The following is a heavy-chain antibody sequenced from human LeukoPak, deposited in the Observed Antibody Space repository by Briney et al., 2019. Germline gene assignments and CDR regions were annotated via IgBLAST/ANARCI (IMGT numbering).Heavy chain of an antibody. V-gene: IGHV5-51*01. J-gene: IGHJ4*02. CDR1: GYSFTSYW. D-gene: IGHD2-15*01. CDR2: IYPGDSDT. Sequence: GESLKISCKGSGYSFTSYWIGWVRQMPGKGLEWMGIIYPGDSDTRYSPSFQGQVTISADKSISTADLQWSSLKASDAAMYYWARLLYCSGGSCYWYFDYWGQGTLVTVSS. CDR3: ARLLYCSGGSCYWYFDY.